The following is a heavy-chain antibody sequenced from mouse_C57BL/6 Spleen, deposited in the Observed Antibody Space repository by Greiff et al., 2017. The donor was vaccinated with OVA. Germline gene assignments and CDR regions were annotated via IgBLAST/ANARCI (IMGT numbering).Heavy chain of an antibody. CDR3: AKTYSNYVRGAMDD. CDR1: GFSLTSYG. CDR2: IWRGGST. Sequence: VQLQQSGPGLVQPSQSLSITCTVSGFSLTSYGVHWVRQSPGKGLEWLGVIWRGGSTDYNAAFMSRLSITKDNSKSQVFFKMNSLQADDTAIYYCAKTYSNYVRGAMDDWGQGTSVTVSS. D-gene: IGHD2-5*01. V-gene: IGHV2-5*01. J-gene: IGHJ4*01.